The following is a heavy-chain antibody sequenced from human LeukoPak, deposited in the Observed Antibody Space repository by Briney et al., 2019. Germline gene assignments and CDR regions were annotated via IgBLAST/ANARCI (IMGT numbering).Heavy chain of an antibody. J-gene: IGHJ4*02. V-gene: IGHV1-46*04. CDR1: GYSFTSNH. CDR3: ARDQEGFDY. Sequence: GASVKVSCKVSGYSFTSNHIHWVRQAPGQGLEWMGMIYPRDGSTSYAQRLQDRVTVTRDTSTSTVHMELSGLRSEDTAVYYCARDQEGFDYWGQGTLVTVSS. CDR2: IYPRDGST.